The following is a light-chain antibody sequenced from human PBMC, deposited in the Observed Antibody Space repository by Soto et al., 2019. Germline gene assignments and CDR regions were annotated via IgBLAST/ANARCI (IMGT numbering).Light chain of an antibody. V-gene: IGLV2-14*02. CDR3: SSYTSSGTGV. J-gene: IGLJ1*01. CDR1: SSDVGNYQL. Sequence: QSALTKPASVSGSPGQSITISCTGTSSDVGNYQLVSWYQQHPGKAPKLMIYEVSNRPSGVSNRFSGSKSGNTASLTISGLQAEDESDYYCSSYTSSGTGVFGTGTKLTVL. CDR2: EVS.